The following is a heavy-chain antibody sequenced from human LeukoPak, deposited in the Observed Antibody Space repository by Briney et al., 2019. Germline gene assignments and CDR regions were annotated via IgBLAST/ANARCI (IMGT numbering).Heavy chain of an antibody. V-gene: IGHV3-66*01. CDR3: ARDKVYYYDSSGYSYYCYFVL. Sequence: GGSLRLSCAASGYTVSSNYMSWVRQAPGKGLEWVSVIYSGGSTYYADSVKGRFTISRDNSKNTLYLQMNSLRAEDTAVYCCARDKVYYYDSSGYSYYCYFVLWGRGSLVTVSS. CDR2: IYSGGST. CDR1: GYTVSSNY. J-gene: IGHJ2*01. D-gene: IGHD3-22*01.